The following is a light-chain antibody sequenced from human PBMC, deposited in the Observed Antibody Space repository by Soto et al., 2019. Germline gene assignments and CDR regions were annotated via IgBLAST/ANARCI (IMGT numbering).Light chain of an antibody. CDR3: SSYTTTRTVI. CDR1: SSDIGGFDY. Sequence: QSVLTQPASVSGSPGRSITISCTGTSSDIGGFDYVSWYQQYPGKAPKVMIHDVSHRPSGVSNRFSGSKSGNTASLTISGLQAEDEADYYCSSYTTTRTVIFGGGTKVTVL. V-gene: IGLV2-14*01. CDR2: DVS. J-gene: IGLJ2*01.